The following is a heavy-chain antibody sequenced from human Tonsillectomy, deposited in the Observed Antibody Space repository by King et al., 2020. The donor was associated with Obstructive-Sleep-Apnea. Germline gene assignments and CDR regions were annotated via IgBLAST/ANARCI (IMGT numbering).Heavy chain of an antibody. CDR2: IIPIFGTA. D-gene: IGHD2-15*01. V-gene: IGHV1-69*01. CDR3: ARDHGCSGGSCSGWFDP. J-gene: IGHJ5*02. Sequence: AQLVQSGAEVKKPGSSVKVSCKASGGTFSSYAISWVRQAPGQGLEWMGGIIPIFGTANYAQKFQGRVTITADESTSTAYMELSSLRSEDTAVFYCARDHGCSGGSCSGWFDPWGQGTLVTVSS. CDR1: GGTFSSYA.